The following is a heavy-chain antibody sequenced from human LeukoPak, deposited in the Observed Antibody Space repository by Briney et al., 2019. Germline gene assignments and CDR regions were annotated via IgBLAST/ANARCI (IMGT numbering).Heavy chain of an antibody. Sequence: SETLSLTCTVSGGSISSSSYYWGWIRQPPGKGLEWIGSIYYSGSTYYNPSLKSQVTISVDTSKNQFSLKLSSVTAADTAVYYCARQVPAVIFDYWGQGTLVTVSS. CDR1: GGSISSSSYY. CDR2: IYYSGST. CDR3: ARQVPAVIFDY. J-gene: IGHJ4*02. D-gene: IGHD2-2*01. V-gene: IGHV4-39*01.